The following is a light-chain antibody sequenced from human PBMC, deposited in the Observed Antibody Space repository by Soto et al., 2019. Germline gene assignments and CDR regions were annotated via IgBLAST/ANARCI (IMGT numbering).Light chain of an antibody. J-gene: IGLJ2*01. CDR1: SSDIGGYNY. CDR2: EVS. V-gene: IGLV2-14*01. CDR3: SSYTTSSTVA. Sequence: QSALTQSASVSGSPGQSITISCTGTSSDIGGYNYVSWYQQPPDKAPKLMIFEVSNRPSGVSNRSSGSKSGNTASLNISGHPPEDESDYYCSSYTTSSTVAFGGGTKVTVL.